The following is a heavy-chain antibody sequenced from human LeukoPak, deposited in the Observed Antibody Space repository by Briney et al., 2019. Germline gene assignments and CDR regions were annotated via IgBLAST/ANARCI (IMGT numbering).Heavy chain of an antibody. J-gene: IGHJ4*02. CDR2: IYYSGTT. V-gene: IGHV4-59*01. D-gene: IGHD5-24*01. Sequence: SETLSLTCTVSGGSISSYYWSWIRQPPGKGLEWIGYIYYSGTTNYHPSLKSRVTMSVDTSKNQFSLKLRSVTAADTAIYYCAREEMATSYYFDSWGQGTLVTVSS. CDR1: GGSISSYY. CDR3: AREEMATSYYFDS.